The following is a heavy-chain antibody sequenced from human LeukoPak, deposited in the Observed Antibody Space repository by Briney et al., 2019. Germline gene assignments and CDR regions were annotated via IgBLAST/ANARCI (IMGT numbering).Heavy chain of an antibody. J-gene: IGHJ4*02. Sequence: GGSLRLSCAASGFTFSSYWMNWARQAPGKGLEWVASINHNGNVNYYVDSVKGRFTISRDNTKNSLSLQMNSLRAEDTAVYYCARAGSNWNYVYWGQGTLVTVSS. D-gene: IGHD1-7*01. CDR1: GFTFSSYW. CDR3: ARAGSNWNYVY. V-gene: IGHV3-7*01. CDR2: INHNGNVN.